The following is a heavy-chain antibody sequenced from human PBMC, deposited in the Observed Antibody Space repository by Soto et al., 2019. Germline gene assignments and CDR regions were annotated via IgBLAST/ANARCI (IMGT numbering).Heavy chain of an antibody. CDR1: VGSISGSY. Sequence: SETLALTCSVSVGSISGSYWSWIRQSPGKGLEWLGYVYYTGSTNYSPSLRSRVSISVDTSKNEFSLRLSSVTAADTAVYFGARSVAVNGAHMDVWGQGTRVTVSS. J-gene: IGHJ6*02. V-gene: IGHV4-59*01. CDR2: VYYTGST. CDR3: ARSVAVNGAHMDV. D-gene: IGHD2-8*01.